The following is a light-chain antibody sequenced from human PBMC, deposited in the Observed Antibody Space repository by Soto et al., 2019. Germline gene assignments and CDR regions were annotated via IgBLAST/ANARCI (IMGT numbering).Light chain of an antibody. CDR1: QSVTGTN. J-gene: IGKJ2*01. V-gene: IGKV3-20*01. CDR2: DAV. CDR3: HQYGSSLGT. Sequence: IVLTQSPVTLSLSPGEGATLSCRASQSVTGTNLAWYQQRAGQAPRLLIYDAVRRATGIPDRFSGSGSGKDFPLTISRLEPEDFAVYYCHQYGSSLGTFGQGTKVEI.